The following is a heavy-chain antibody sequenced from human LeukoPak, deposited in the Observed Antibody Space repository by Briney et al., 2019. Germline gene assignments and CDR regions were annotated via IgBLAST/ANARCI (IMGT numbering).Heavy chain of an antibody. CDR2: IYSSGST. D-gene: IGHD6-19*01. CDR3: ARVSLAVASSWFDP. V-gene: IGHV4-4*07. Sequence: SETLSLTCTVSGGSISSYYWSWIRQPAGKGLEWIGRIYSSGSTNYNPSLKSRVTMSVDTSKNQFSLNLSSVTAADTAVYYCARVSLAVASSWFDPWGQGTLVTVSS. CDR1: GGSISSYY. J-gene: IGHJ5*02.